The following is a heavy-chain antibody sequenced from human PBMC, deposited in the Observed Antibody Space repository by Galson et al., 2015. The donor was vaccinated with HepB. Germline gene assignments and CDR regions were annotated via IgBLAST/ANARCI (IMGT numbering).Heavy chain of an antibody. D-gene: IGHD5-18*01. CDR3: VRDLQGAGYPYGSCFDS. J-gene: IGHJ4*02. V-gene: IGHV3-11*06. CDR2: IGRTTSYT. CDR1: GFTFSDYY. Sequence: SLRLSCAASGFTFSDYYMTWIRQTPGKGLEWISYIGRTTSYTNYADSVKGRFTISRDNAKNSLYLQMNSLRAEDTAVYYCVRDLQGAGYPYGSCFDSWGQGTLVTVSS.